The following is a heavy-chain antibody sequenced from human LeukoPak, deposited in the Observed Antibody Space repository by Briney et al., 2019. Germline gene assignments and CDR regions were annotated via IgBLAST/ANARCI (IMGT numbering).Heavy chain of an antibody. D-gene: IGHD3-10*01. Sequence: GGSLRLSCAASGFTFRNYAMMWVRQAPGKRLEWVSSITGSGDGTYYADSVRGRFTISRDNSENTLYLQLDSLRAEDTAVYFCVKGFVHPTYYFDYWGQGTLVTVSS. CDR3: VKGFVHPTYYFDY. CDR2: ITGSGDGT. CDR1: GFTFRNYA. J-gene: IGHJ4*02. V-gene: IGHV3-23*01.